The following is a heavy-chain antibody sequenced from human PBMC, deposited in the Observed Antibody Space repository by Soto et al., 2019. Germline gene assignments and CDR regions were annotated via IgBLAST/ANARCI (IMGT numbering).Heavy chain of an antibody. CDR2: IWYDGSNK. J-gene: IGHJ4*02. Sequence: ESGGGVVQPGRSLRLSCAASGFTFSSYGMHWVRQAPGKGLEWVAVIWYDGSNKYYADSVKGRFTISRDNSKNTLYLQMNSLRAEDTAVYYCARDGSSSYLDYWGQGTLVTVSS. V-gene: IGHV3-33*01. CDR1: GFTFSSYG. D-gene: IGHD6-6*01. CDR3: ARDGSSSYLDY.